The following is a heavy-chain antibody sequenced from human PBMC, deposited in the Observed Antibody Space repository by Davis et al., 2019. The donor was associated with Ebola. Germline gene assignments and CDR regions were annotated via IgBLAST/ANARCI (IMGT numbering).Heavy chain of an antibody. J-gene: IGHJ6*03. CDR1: GFTFRSYE. CDR3: VRDYGRGWSSFYYYMDV. Sequence: GESLKISCAASGFTFRSYEMNWIRQAPGKGLECISYISSSGSSIYYADSVKGRFTISRDNAKNSLYLQMNGLRAEDTAVYYCVRDYGRGWSSFYYYMDVWGKGTTVTVSS. D-gene: IGHD3-10*01. V-gene: IGHV3-48*03. CDR2: ISSSGSSI.